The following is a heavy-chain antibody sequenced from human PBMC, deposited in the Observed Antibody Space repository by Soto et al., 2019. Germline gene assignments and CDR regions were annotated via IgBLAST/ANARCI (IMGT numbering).Heavy chain of an antibody. J-gene: IGHJ5*02. CDR3: ARADSVLIAKGFDL. Sequence: SETLSLTCAVSGGSLRGHYWSWIRQSPEKGLEWIGEINHSGFTNYNPTLKSRVTISRDASKNQFSLRLSSMTAADSAVYFCARADSVLIAKGFDLWGQGIQVTVSS. V-gene: IGHV4-34*01. CDR1: GGSLRGHY. D-gene: IGHD2-21*01. CDR2: INHSGFT.